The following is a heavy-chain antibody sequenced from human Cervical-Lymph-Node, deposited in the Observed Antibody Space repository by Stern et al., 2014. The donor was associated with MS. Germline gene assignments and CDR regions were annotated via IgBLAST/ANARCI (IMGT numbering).Heavy chain of an antibody. D-gene: IGHD6-13*01. Sequence: EVQLEESGAEVKKPGGSLKISCKASGYSFTTYWIGWVRQMPGKGLEWMGIIYPDDSDIRYSPSFQGQVTMSADKSSSTAYLQWNSLKASDTAMYYCARQGGAAAGFSLAFWGQGTLVTVSS. CDR1: GYSFTTYW. CDR2: IYPDDSDI. J-gene: IGHJ4*02. V-gene: IGHV5-51*01. CDR3: ARQGGAAAGFSLAF.